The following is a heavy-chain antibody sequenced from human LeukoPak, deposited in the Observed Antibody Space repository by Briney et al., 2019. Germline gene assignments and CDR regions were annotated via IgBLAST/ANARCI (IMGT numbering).Heavy chain of an antibody. D-gene: IGHD2-15*01. Sequence: PSETLSLTCTVSGDSISTYYWSWIRQSPGKGLEWIAYIYYRGTTNYNPSLKGRVTISADTSKTQFSLILSSVTAADTAVYYCVSSSPRYCTGGTCYSSRGFDYWGQGALVTVSS. CDR2: IYYRGTT. CDR3: VSSSPRYCTGGTCYSSRGFDY. CDR1: GDSISTYY. V-gene: IGHV4-59*01. J-gene: IGHJ4*02.